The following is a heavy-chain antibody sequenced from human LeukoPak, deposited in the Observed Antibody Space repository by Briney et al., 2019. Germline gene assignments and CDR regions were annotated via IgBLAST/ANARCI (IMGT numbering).Heavy chain of an antibody. V-gene: IGHV3-21*01. D-gene: IGHD6-13*01. CDR1: GFTFSSYS. Sequence: KPGGSLRLSCAASGFTFSSYSMNWVRQAPGKGLEWVSSISSSSSYIYYADSVKGRFTISRDNAKNSLYLQMNSLRAEDTAVYYCARVHGYGSSRGYFQHWGQGTLVTVSS. CDR3: ARVHGYGSSRGYFQH. CDR2: ISSSSSYI. J-gene: IGHJ1*01.